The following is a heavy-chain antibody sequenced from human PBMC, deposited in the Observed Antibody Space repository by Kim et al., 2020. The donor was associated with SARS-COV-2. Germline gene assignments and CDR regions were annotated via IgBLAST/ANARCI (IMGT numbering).Heavy chain of an antibody. V-gene: IGHV1-46*01. Sequence: ASVKVSCKASGYTFTSYYMHWVRQAPGQGLEWMGIINPSGGSTSYAQKFQGRVTMTRDTSTSTVYMELSSLRSEDTAVYYCAREVPGTELRITIFGVAPNWFDPWGQGTLVTVSS. CDR3: AREVPGTELRITIFGVAPNWFDP. J-gene: IGHJ5*02. D-gene: IGHD3-3*01. CDR2: INPSGGST. CDR1: GYTFTSYY.